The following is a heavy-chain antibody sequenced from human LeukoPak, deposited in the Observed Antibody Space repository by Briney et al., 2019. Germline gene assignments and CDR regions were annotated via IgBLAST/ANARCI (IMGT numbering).Heavy chain of an antibody. CDR3: ARALGTQGAEYFQH. V-gene: IGHV3-48*01. CDR2: ISSSSINI. CDR1: GFTFSGYS. D-gene: IGHD1-1*01. J-gene: IGHJ1*01. Sequence: QTGGSLRLSCATSGFTFSGYSMNWVRQAPGKGLEWISYISSSSINIHYGDSVKGRFTISRDNAKNSLFLQMNSLRAEDTAKYYCARALGTQGAEYFQHWGQGTLVTVSS.